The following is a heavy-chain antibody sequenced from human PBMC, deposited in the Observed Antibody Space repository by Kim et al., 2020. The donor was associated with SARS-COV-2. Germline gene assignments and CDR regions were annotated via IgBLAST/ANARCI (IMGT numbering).Heavy chain of an antibody. J-gene: IGHJ3*02. D-gene: IGHD6-19*01. V-gene: IGHV1-8*01. CDR1: GYTFTSYD. Sequence: ASVKVSCKASGYTFTSYDINWVRQATGQGLEWMGWMNPNSGNTGYAQKFQGRVTMTRNTSISTAYMELSSLRSEDTAVYYCARGPYSSGWYPYGAFDIWGQGTMVTVSS. CDR2: MNPNSGNT. CDR3: ARGPYSSGWYPYGAFDI.